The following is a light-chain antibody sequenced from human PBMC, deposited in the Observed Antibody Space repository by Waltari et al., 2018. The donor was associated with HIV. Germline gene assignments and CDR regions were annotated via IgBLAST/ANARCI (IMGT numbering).Light chain of an antibody. V-gene: IGKV3-20*01. CDR3: QQYGSSPPDT. CDR1: QSVSSSY. CDR2: GAS. J-gene: IGKJ2*01. Sequence: EIVLTQSPGTLSLSPGERATLSCRASQSVSSSYLAWYQQKPGQAPRLLIYGASSRATGIPDRFSGSGSGTDFTLTISRLEPEDFAVYYCQQYGSSPPDTFGQGTKLEIK.